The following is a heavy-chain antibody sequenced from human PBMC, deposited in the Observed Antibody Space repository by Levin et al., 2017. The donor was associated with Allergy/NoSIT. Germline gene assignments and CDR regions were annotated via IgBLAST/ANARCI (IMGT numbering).Heavy chain of an antibody. CDR1: GFTFSSYW. V-gene: IGHV3-74*01. J-gene: IGHJ4*02. Sequence: GESLKISCAASGFTFSSYWMHWVRQAPGKGLVWVSRINSDGSSTSYADSVKGRFTISRDNAKNTLYLQMNSLRAEDTAVYYCARALPLYYYDSSGYPYYFDYWGQGTLVTVSS. CDR2: INSDGSST. CDR3: ARALPLYYYDSSGYPYYFDY. D-gene: IGHD3-22*01.